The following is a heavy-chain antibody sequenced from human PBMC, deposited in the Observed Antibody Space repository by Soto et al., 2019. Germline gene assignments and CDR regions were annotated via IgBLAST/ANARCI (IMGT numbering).Heavy chain of an antibody. CDR2: LYHSGYT. J-gene: IGHJ4*02. CDR1: GGSISSDNW. CDR3: ASATFREWKQFDK. Sequence: QVQLQESGPGLVKPSETLSLTCAVSGGSISSDNWWSWVRQPPGKGLEWIGELYHSGYTNYNPSLKSRVTISLDKSKNQFSLNVRSVTAADTATYYCASATFREWKQFDKWGQGTLVTVSS. D-gene: IGHD3-16*01. V-gene: IGHV4-4*02.